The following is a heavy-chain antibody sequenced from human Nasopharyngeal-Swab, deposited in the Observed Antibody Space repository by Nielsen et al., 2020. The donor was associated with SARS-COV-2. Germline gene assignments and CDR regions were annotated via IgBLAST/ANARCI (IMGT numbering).Heavy chain of an antibody. D-gene: IGHD5-12*01. CDR3: ARTRWGYSGYERFDY. CDR1: GFSLSNARMG. CDR2: IFSNDEK. J-gene: IGHJ4*02. V-gene: IGHV2-26*01. Sequence: SGPTLVKPTETITLTCTVSGFSLSNARMGVSWIRQPPGKALEWLAHIFSNDEKSYSTSLKSRLTISKDTSKSQVVLTMTNMDPVDTATYYCARTRWGYSGYERFDYWGQGTLVTVSS.